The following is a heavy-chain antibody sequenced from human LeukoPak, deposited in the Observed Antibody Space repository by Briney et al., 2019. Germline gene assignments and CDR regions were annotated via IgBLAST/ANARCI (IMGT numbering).Heavy chain of an antibody. CDR3: ARAHHRRVYDYVWGSYPY. J-gene: IGHJ4*02. V-gene: IGHV4-39*07. CDR2: IYYSGST. D-gene: IGHD3-16*02. Sequence: SETLSLTCTVSGGSISSSSYYWGWIRQPPGKGLEWIGSIYYSGSTNYNPSLKSRVTISVDTSKNQFSLKLSSVTAADTAVYYCARAHHRRVYDYVWGSYPYWGQGTLVTVSS. CDR1: GGSISSSSYY.